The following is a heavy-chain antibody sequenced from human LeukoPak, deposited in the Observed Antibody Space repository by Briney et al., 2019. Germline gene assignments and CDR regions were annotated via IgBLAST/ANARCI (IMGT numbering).Heavy chain of an antibody. CDR3: AREGGDLRWKNRFDL. CDR1: KFTFSTFA. J-gene: IGHJ4*02. D-gene: IGHD4-23*01. V-gene: IGHV3-30-3*01. CDR2: TSSDRSSK. Sequence: GSLRLSCSASKFTFSTFAMHCGRQAPGKGLEWVALTSSDRSSKYYTDSVKGRFTISRDNSKNTLYLQMNSLRAEDTAVYYCAREGGDLRWKNRFDLWGQGTLVTVSS.